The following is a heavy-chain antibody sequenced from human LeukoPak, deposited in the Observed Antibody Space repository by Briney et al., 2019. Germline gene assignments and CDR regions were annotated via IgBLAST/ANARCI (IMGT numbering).Heavy chain of an antibody. D-gene: IGHD3-9*01. CDR1: GFTFSSYG. J-gene: IGHJ4*02. Sequence: GRSLRLSCAASGFTFSSYGMHWVRQAPGKGLEWVAVISYDGSNKYYADSVKGRFTISRDNSKNTLYLQMNSLRAEDTAVYYCAKGPLGMDHFDWAYFDYWGQGTLVTVSS. CDR2: ISYDGSNK. CDR3: AKGPLGMDHFDWAYFDY. V-gene: IGHV3-30*18.